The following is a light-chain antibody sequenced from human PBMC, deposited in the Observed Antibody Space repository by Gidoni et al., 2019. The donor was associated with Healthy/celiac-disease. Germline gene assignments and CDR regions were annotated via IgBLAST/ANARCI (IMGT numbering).Light chain of an antibody. Sequence: NVMTQSPLSLPVTPGVPASIPCRCSQTPLHSNGYNYLDWYLQKPGQSPLLLIYLGSNRASGVPYRFSGSGSGTYVTLKISRVEADDVGVYYCMQALQTLSWTFGQGAKVEIK. CDR3: MQALQTLSWT. CDR1: QTPLHSNGYNY. V-gene: IGKV2-28*01. J-gene: IGKJ1*01. CDR2: LGS.